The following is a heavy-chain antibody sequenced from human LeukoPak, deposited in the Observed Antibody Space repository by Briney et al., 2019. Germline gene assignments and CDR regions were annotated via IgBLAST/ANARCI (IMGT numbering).Heavy chain of an antibody. D-gene: IGHD5-24*01. CDR2: ISGSGGTT. V-gene: IGHV3-23*01. J-gene: IGHJ4*02. CDR1: GFTFSSYA. Sequence: GGSLRHSCAASGFTFSSYAMSWVRQAPGKGLEWVSAISGSGGTTFYADSVKGRFTISRDNSKNTLYLQVNSLRAADTAVYYCAKVQEMGTILPPFHYWGQGTLVTVSS. CDR3: AKVQEMGTILPPFHY.